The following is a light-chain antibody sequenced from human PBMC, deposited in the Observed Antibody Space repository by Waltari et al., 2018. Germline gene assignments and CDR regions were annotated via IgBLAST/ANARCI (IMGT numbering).Light chain of an antibody. V-gene: IGLV3-27*01. Sequence: SYELTQPSSVSVSPGQTARNTCSGDVLAKKYARWFQQKPGQAPVVVIYKDSERPSGIPERFSGSSSGTTVTLTISGAQVEDEADYYCYSATDNNRDILFGGGTKLTVL. CDR1: VLAKKY. CDR2: KDS. J-gene: IGLJ2*01. CDR3: YSATDNNRDIL.